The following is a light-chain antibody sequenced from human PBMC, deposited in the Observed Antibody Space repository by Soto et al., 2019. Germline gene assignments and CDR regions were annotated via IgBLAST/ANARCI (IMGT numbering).Light chain of an antibody. J-gene: IGKJ4*01. CDR2: VTS. CDR3: QQYGSSPLT. Sequence: EIVLTQSPATLSSFAGERVTLSCRACQTLSNRLAWYQHKPGQAPRLLIYVTSNRATGIPARFSGSGSGTDFTLTISSLEPEDFAVYYCQQYGSSPLTFGGGTKVDI. CDR1: QTLSNR. V-gene: IGKV3-11*01.